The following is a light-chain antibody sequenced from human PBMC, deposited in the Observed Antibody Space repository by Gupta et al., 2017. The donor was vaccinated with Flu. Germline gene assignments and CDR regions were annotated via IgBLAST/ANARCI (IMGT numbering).Light chain of an antibody. CDR3: CSYRDIVTLV. Sequence: QSALTQPASVSGSPGQSITISCTGTSTDIGSYDYVSWYQQHPGKAPKLIIFEVSDRPSGISNRFSGSKSANTASLTISGLQAEDEADDYCCSYRDIVTLVFGTGTRVNV. J-gene: IGLJ1*01. V-gene: IGLV2-14*01. CDR1: STDIGSYDY. CDR2: EVS.